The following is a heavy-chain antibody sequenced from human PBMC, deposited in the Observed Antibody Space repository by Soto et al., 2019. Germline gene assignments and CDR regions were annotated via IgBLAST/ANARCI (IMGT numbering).Heavy chain of an antibody. Sequence: TTSITCTVSGGSISSGGYSWSWIRQHPGKGLEWIGYIYYSGSTYYNPSLKSRVTISVDTSKNQFSLKLSSVTAADTAVYYCARDRTYGDYYYYYGMDVWGQGTTVTSP. CDR3: ARDRTYGDYYYYYGMDV. CDR2: IYYSGST. J-gene: IGHJ6*02. CDR1: GGSISSGGYS. D-gene: IGHD4-17*01. V-gene: IGHV4-31*02.